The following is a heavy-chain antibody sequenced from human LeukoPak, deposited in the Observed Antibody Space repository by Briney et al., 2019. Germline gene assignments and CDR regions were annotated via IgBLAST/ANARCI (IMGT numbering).Heavy chain of an antibody. D-gene: IGHD6-19*01. J-gene: IGHJ4*02. Sequence: ASVKVSCKASGYTFTGYYIHWVRQAPGQGLEWMGWINPNSGGTNYAQKFQGRVTMTRDTSISTAYMELSRLRSDDTAVYYCARVKSSAVAGNFDYWGQGTLVTVSS. V-gene: IGHV1-2*02. CDR1: GYTFTGYY. CDR2: INPNSGGT. CDR3: ARVKSSAVAGNFDY.